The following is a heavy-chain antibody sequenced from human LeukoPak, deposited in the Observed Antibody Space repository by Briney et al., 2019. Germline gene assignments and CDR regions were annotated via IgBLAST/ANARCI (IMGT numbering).Heavy chain of an antibody. Sequence: PSGTLSLTCTVSAGSMSSSNYYWGWIRQRPGKGLEWIGSIYYSGRTYYNPSLKSRVTISVDTSKKQFSLKLSSVTAADTAVYYCARRRPDGSGSYYKFDPWGQGTLVTVSS. CDR2: IYYSGRT. D-gene: IGHD3-10*01. V-gene: IGHV4-39*01. J-gene: IGHJ5*02. CDR1: AGSMSSSNYY. CDR3: ARRRPDGSGSYYKFDP.